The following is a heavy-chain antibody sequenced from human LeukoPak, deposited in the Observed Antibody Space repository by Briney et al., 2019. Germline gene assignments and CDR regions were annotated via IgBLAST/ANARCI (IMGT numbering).Heavy chain of an antibody. CDR1: GFTFSDYY. D-gene: IGHD3-16*01. J-gene: IGHJ5*02. CDR3: ARDQSPWAGFDP. V-gene: IGHV3-11*01. CDR2: ISSSGSTI. Sequence: GGSLRLSCAASGFTFSDYYMSWIRQAPGKGLEWVSYISSSGSTIYYADSVKGRFTISRGNAKNSLYLQMNSLGAEDTAVYYCARDQSPWAGFDPWGQGTLVTVSS.